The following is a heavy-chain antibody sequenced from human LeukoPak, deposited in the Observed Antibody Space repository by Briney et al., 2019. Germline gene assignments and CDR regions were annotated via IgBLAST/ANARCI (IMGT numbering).Heavy chain of an antibody. D-gene: IGHD1-26*01. J-gene: IGHJ4*02. Sequence: SETLSLTCTVSGASISNYYWSWIRQTPEKGLEWMGHIHTSGASRYSPSLESRLTLSIDTSRNHLSLKPTSVTAADTAVYFCARLGSYHDFWGQGALVTLSS. CDR1: GASISNYY. CDR3: ARLGSYHDF. CDR2: IHTSGAS. V-gene: IGHV4-4*09.